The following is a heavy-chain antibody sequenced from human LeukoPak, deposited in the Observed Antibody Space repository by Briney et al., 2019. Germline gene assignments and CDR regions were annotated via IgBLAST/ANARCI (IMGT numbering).Heavy chain of an antibody. CDR2: ISYDVGVK. D-gene: IGHD3-10*01. V-gene: IGHV3-30-3*01. Sequence: GGSLRLSCAASGFDFHNYVIHWVRQAPGKGLEWVAVISYDVGVKYHADSAKGRFTISRDSSSKTVYLQMNSLRTEDTAVYYCVREGYYHSGSLPTFYFDYWGQGTLVTVSS. J-gene: IGHJ4*02. CDR3: VREGYYHSGSLPTFYFDY. CDR1: GFDFHNYV.